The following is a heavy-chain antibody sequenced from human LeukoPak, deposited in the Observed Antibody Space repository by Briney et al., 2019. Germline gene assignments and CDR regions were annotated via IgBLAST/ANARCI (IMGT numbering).Heavy chain of an antibody. V-gene: IGHV1-18*04. Sequence: ASVKVSCKASGYTFTNYGFSWVRQAPGQGLEWMGWIITLRGNTNYAQQLQGRVTMTSDTSTSTVYMELRSLRSDDTAVYYCARGYCRSTSCHEPPLYGMDVWGQGTTVTV. CDR2: IITLRGNT. D-gene: IGHD2-2*01. CDR1: GYTFTNYG. CDR3: ARGYCRSTSCHEPPLYGMDV. J-gene: IGHJ6*02.